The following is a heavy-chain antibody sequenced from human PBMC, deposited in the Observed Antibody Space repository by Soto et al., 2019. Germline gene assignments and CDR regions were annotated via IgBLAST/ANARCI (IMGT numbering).Heavy chain of an antibody. CDR3: HGYCY. CDR2: IYSGGTT. D-gene: IGHD5-12*01. V-gene: IGHV3-53*01. Sequence: EVQLVESGGGLIQPGGSLRLSCAVSGFTVRANYMSWVRQAPGKGLEWVSVIYSGGTTYYADSVKCRFIISRDISKNTLYLQMNILRAEDTAVYYCHGYCYWGQGTLVTVSS. J-gene: IGHJ4*02. CDR1: GFTVRANY.